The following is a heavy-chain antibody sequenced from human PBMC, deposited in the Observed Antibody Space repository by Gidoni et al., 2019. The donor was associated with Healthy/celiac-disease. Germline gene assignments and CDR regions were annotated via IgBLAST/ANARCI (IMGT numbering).Heavy chain of an antibody. V-gene: IGHV7-4-1*02. CDR1: GYTFTSYA. J-gene: IGHJ4*02. D-gene: IGHD5-18*01. CDR3: ARPTLAMDTAMVHAEQYFDY. Sequence: QVQLVQSGSELKKPGASVKVSCKASGYTFTSYAMNWVRQAPGQGLEWIGWINTNTGNPTYAQGFTGRFVFSLDTSVSTAYLQISSLKAEDTAVYYCARPTLAMDTAMVHAEQYFDYWGQGTLVTVSS. CDR2: INTNTGNP.